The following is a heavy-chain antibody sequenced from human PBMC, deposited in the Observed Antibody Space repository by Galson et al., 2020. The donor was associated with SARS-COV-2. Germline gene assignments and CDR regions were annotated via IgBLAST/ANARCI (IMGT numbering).Heavy chain of an antibody. CDR3: ARGLYYDSSGIGFDY. D-gene: IGHD3-22*01. V-gene: IGHV5-51*01. J-gene: IGHJ4*02. CDR1: GSSFTSYW. Sequence: KIAEPLKISCTGSGSSFTSYWIAWVRQMPGKGLERMGIIYPGASDTTYSPSLQSQVTISADKSISTAYLQWSSLKASDTAMYYCARGLYYDSSGIGFDYWGQGTLVTVSS. CDR2: IYPGASDT.